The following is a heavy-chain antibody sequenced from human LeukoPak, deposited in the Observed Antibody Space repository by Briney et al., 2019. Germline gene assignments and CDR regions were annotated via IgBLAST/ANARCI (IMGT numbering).Heavy chain of an antibody. CDR2: FYPEDGET. V-gene: IGHV1-24*01. D-gene: IGHD1-26*01. Sequence: ASVTVSCKVSGYTLTELSMHWLRQAPGKGLEWMGGFYPEDGETIYAQKFQGRVTMTEDTSTDTAYMELSSLRSEDTAVYYCVTALIVGATMRATTNDYWGQGTLVTVSS. CDR3: VTALIVGATMRATTNDY. CDR1: GYTLTELS. J-gene: IGHJ4*02.